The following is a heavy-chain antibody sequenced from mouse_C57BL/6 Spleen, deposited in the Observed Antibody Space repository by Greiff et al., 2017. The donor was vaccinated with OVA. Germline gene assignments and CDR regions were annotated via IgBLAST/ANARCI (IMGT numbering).Heavy chain of an antibody. V-gene: IGHV1-82*01. CDR1: GYAFSSSW. CDR2: IYPGDGDT. CDR3: AQQRGLVFFAY. D-gene: IGHD2-2*01. Sequence: VQLQQSGPELVKPGASVKISCKASGYAFSSSWMNWVKQRPGKGLEWIGRIYPGDGDTNYNGKFKGKATLTADKSSSTAYMQLSSLTSEDSAVYFCAQQRGLVFFAYWGQGTLVTVSA. J-gene: IGHJ3*01.